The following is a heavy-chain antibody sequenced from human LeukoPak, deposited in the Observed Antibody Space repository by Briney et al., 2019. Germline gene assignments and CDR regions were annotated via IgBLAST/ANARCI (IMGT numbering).Heavy chain of an antibody. CDR2: IIPIFGTA. J-gene: IGHJ6*03. Sequence: ASVKVSCKASGYTFTSYGISWVRQAPGQGLEWMGGIIPIFGTANYAQKFQGRVTITTDESTSTAYMELSSLRSEDTAVYYCARGGYLPYYYYYYMDVWGKGTTVTVSS. V-gene: IGHV1-69*05. D-gene: IGHD3-22*01. CDR3: ARGGYLPYYYYYYMDV. CDR1: GYTFTSYG.